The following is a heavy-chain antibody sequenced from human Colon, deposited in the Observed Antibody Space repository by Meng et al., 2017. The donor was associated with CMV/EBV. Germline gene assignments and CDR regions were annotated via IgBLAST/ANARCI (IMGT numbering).Heavy chain of an antibody. CDR1: GFTFSTYD. V-gene: IGHV3-23*03. Sequence: GESLKISCTASGFTFSTYDFHWVRQPTGKGLEWVAEIYSGGTAASYADSVKGRFTVSRDNSRNMVYLQMNSLRADDTAVYYCGKQLAAAGLCIDYWGQGTLVTVSS. J-gene: IGHJ4*02. D-gene: IGHD6-13*01. CDR3: GKQLAAAGLCIDY. CDR2: IYSGGTAA.